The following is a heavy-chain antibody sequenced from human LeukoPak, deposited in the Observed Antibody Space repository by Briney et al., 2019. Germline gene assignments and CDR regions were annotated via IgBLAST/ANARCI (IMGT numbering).Heavy chain of an antibody. V-gene: IGHV4-59*01. CDR3: ARYEQQSSYLDYMDV. CDR1: GGSISSYY. J-gene: IGHJ6*03. D-gene: IGHD6-13*01. CDR2: IYYSGST. Sequence: PSVTLSLTCTVSGGSISSYYWSWIRQPPGKGLEWIGYIYYSGSTNYNPSLKSRVTISVDTSKNQFSLKLSSVTAVDTAVYYCARYEQQSSYLDYMDVWGKGTTVTVSS.